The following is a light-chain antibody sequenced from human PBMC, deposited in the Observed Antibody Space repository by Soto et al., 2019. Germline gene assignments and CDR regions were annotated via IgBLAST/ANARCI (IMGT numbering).Light chain of an antibody. Sequence: DIQITQSPSTLSGSLGDRATLTCRASQTISSWLAWYQQTKGKAPKLLIYKASTLKSGVPSRFRGRGSGTEFTLPLSRLQPDDFETYYCQHYNSYSEAFGQGTKVDIK. CDR3: QHYNSYSEA. CDR1: QTISSW. CDR2: KAS. V-gene: IGKV1-5*03. J-gene: IGKJ1*01.